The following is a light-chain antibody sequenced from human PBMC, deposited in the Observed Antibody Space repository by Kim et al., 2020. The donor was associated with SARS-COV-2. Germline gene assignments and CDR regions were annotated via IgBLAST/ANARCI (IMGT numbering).Light chain of an antibody. CDR2: TTS. Sequence: DIQMTQSPSTLSASVGDRVTITCRANQSVSDWLAWYQQKPGKPPKLLISTTSTLESGVPSRFSGSGSGTEFTLTISSLQPDDFATYYCQQYNTYSRTFGGGTKVDIK. V-gene: IGKV1-5*03. CDR1: QSVSDW. J-gene: IGKJ4*02. CDR3: QQYNTYSRT.